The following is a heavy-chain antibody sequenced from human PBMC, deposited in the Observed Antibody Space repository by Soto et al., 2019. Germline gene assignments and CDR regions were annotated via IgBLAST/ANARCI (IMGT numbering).Heavy chain of an antibody. CDR2: IHRSGST. CDR3: ARRNYYDSTGYFSY. CDR1: GGSISSDNW. V-gene: IGHV4-4*02. Sequence: QVQLQESGPGLVKPSGTLSLTCAVSGGSISSDNWWSWVRQPPGKGLEWIGEIHRSGSTHYNPSLRSRVTISVDRSKNQFSLNLNSVTAADTAVYYCARRNYYDSTGYFSYWGQGAVVTVSS. J-gene: IGHJ4*02. D-gene: IGHD3-22*01.